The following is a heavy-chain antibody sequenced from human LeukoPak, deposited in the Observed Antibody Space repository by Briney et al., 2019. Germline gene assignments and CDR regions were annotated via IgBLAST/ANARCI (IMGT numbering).Heavy chain of an antibody. CDR2: ISGNGGST. CDR3: AKDPYCSSTSCYTVPD. J-gene: IGHJ4*02. V-gene: IGHV3-23*01. CDR1: GFTFSSYA. D-gene: IGHD2-2*02. Sequence: GGSLRLSCAASGFTFSSYAMSWVRQAPGKGLEWVSGISGNGGSTYYADSVKGRFTISRDNSKNTLYLQMNSLRAEDTAVYYCAKDPYCSSTSCYTVPDWGQGTPVTVSS.